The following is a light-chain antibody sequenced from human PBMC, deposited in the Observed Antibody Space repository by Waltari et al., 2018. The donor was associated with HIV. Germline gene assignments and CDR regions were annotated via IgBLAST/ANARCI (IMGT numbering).Light chain of an antibody. CDR3: ATWDDSLSGLWV. J-gene: IGLJ3*02. CDR2: RNN. V-gene: IGLV1-47*01. CDR1: SSNIGSSY. Sequence: QSVLTQPPSASGTPGQRVTISCSGSSSNIGSSYVYWYRQLPGTAPKLLMYRNNQRPSGVPDRFSGSESGTSASLAISGLRCEDEADYYCATWDDSLSGLWVFGGGTKLTVL.